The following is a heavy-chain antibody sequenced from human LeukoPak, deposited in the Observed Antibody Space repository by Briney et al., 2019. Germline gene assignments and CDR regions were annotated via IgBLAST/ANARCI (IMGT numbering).Heavy chain of an antibody. CDR2: IGTAGDT. J-gene: IGHJ6*03. D-gene: IGHD3-3*01. CDR1: GFTFSSYD. V-gene: IGHV3-13*03. CDR3: ARDWDDFWSGLHYMDV. Sequence: GGSLRLSCAACGFTFSSYDMHWVRQATGKGLEWVSAIGTAGDTYCPGSVKGQFTISRENAKNSLYLQMNSLRAGDTAVYYCARDWDDFWSGLHYMDVWGKGTTVTVSS.